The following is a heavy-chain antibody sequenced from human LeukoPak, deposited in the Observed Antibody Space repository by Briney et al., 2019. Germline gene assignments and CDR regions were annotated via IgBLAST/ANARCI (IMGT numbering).Heavy chain of an antibody. Sequence: ASVKVSCKASGYTFTGYYMHWVRQAPGQGLEWMGWINPNSGGTNYAQKFQGRVTMTRDTSISTAYMELSRLRSEDTAVYYCARIPTGYDSSGYYFDYWGQGTLVTVSS. D-gene: IGHD3-22*01. CDR2: INPNSGGT. CDR1: GYTFTGYY. CDR3: ARIPTGYDSSGYYFDY. V-gene: IGHV1-2*02. J-gene: IGHJ4*02.